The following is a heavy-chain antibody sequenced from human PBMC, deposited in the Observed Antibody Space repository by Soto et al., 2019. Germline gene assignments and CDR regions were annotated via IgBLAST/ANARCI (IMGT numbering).Heavy chain of an antibody. CDR3: ARLPGVTIFGVVKYYYYYMDV. Sequence: ASVKVSCKASGYTFTSYGISWVRQAPGQGLEWMGWISAYNGNTNYAQKLQGRVTMTTDTSTSTAYMELRSLRSDDTAVYYCARLPGVTIFGVVKYYYYYMDVWGKGTTVTVSS. CDR1: GYTFTSYG. J-gene: IGHJ6*03. D-gene: IGHD3-3*01. V-gene: IGHV1-18*01. CDR2: ISAYNGNT.